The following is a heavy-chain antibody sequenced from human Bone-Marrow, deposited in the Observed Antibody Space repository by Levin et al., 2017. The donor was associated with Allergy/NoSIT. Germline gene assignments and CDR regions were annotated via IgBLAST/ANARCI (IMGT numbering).Heavy chain of an antibody. CDR2: ISSSDYFI. V-gene: IGHV3-21*01. CDR1: GFSLSSQS. CDR3: ARDLPPYWYFDL. J-gene: IGHJ2*01. Sequence: PGGSLRLSCAASGFSLSSQSVNWVRQAPGKGLEWVSSISSSDYFIYYADSVKGRFTISRDNARNSLYLQMNSLRVEDTGVYYCARDLPPYWYFDLWGRGTLVAVSS.